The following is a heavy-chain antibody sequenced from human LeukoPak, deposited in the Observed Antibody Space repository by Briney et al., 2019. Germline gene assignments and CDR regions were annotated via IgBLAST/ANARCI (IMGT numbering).Heavy chain of an antibody. CDR2: IDGSGTGT. V-gene: IGHV3-23*01. D-gene: IGHD2-2*01. CDR3: ANRYCTSSSCSRTLEY. J-gene: IGHJ4*02. CDR1: GFTFNTYA. Sequence: GGSLRLPCVASGFTFNTYAMCWVRQAPGKGLEWVSTIDGSGTGTYYADSVKGRFTISRDNSKNTLYLQMNSLRAEDTAVYYCANRYCTSSSCSRTLEYWGQGTLVTVSS.